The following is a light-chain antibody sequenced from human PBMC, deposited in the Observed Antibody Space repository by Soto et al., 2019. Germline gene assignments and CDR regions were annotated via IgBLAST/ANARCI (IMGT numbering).Light chain of an antibody. J-gene: IGKJ4*01. CDR3: QQYGSSHPLT. Sequence: EIVLTQSPGTLFLSTGERGTLTGRAGQSVSSSYLAWSQQKPGQPTRLIIYGASSRANGIPDRFSGSGSGTDFTLTISRLEPEDFAVYYCQQYGSSHPLTFGGGTKVDIK. V-gene: IGKV3-20*01. CDR2: GAS. CDR1: QSVSSSY.